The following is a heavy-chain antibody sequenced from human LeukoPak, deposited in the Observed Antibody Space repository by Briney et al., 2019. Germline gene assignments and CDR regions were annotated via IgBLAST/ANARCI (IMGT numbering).Heavy chain of an antibody. V-gene: IGHV3-48*03. D-gene: IGHD6-6*01. Sequence: GGSLRLSCAASGFTFSSYEMNWVRQAPGKGLEWVSYISSSGSTIYYADSVKGRFTISRDNAKNSLYLLMNSLRAEDTAVYYCARDSSSSLLGYWGQGTLVTVSS. CDR3: ARDSSSSLLGY. J-gene: IGHJ4*02. CDR2: ISSSGSTI. CDR1: GFTFSSYE.